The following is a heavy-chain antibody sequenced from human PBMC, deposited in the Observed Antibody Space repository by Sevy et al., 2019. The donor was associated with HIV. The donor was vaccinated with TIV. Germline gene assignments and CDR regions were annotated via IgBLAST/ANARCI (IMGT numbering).Heavy chain of an antibody. V-gene: IGHV4-38-2*02. CDR1: GYSISSGYY. CDR2: LYHSGST. Sequence: SETVSLTCTVSGYSISSGYYWGWIRQPPGKGLGWIGSLYHSGSTYYNASLKSRVTISVDTSKNQFSLKLSSVTAADTAVYYCARQGGNSQSRFDPWGQGTLVTVSS. CDR3: ARQGGNSQSRFDP. J-gene: IGHJ5*02. D-gene: IGHD4-4*01.